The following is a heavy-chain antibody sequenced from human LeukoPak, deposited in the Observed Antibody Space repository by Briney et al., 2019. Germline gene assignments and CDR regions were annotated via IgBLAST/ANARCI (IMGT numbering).Heavy chain of an antibody. CDR1: GFTFSSYW. Sequence: GGSLRLSCAASGFTFSSYWMSWVRQAPGKGLEWVANIKQDRSEKYYVDSVKGRFTISRDNAKNSLYLQMNSLRAEDTAVYYCARDRYYSYYYYGMDVWGKGTTVTVSS. CDR2: IKQDRSEK. V-gene: IGHV3-7*03. J-gene: IGHJ6*04. CDR3: ARDRYYSYYYYGMDV. D-gene: IGHD1-14*01.